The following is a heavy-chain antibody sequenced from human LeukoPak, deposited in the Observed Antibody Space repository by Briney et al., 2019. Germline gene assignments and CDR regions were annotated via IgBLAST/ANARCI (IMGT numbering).Heavy chain of an antibody. J-gene: IGHJ4*02. CDR1: GGSMSNYY. CDR3: ARRRAVPGFYYFDY. D-gene: IGHD2/OR15-2a*01. V-gene: IGHV4-59*08. CDR2: IYYSGST. Sequence: SETLSLTCTVSGGSMSNYYWTWIRQPPGKGLEWIGYIYYSGSTNYNPSLKSRVTMSVDTSKNQFSLKLSSLTAADTAVYYCARRRAVPGFYYFDYWGQGTLVTVSS.